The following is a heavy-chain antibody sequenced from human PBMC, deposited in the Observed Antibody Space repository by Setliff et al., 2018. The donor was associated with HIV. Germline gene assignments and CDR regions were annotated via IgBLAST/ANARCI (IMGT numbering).Heavy chain of an antibody. D-gene: IGHD3-10*01. CDR3: ARRGNYYGSAFDY. J-gene: IGHJ4*02. V-gene: IGHV1-18*01. CDR2: INPYTGKT. Sequence: ASVKVSCKASGYIFTNYGINWVRQAPGHGLEWMGWINPYTGKTNFAENLQGRVTLTTDTSTSTAYMDLRSLESDDTAVFHCARRGNYYGSAFDYWGQGTLVTVSS. CDR1: GYIFTNYG.